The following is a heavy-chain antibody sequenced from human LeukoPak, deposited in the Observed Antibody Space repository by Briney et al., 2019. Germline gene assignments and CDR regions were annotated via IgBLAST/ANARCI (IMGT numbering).Heavy chain of an antibody. J-gene: IGHJ4*02. CDR2: MNPSSGNT. CDR1: GYTFTSYD. V-gene: IGHV1-8*01. Sequence: GASVKVSCKASGYTFTSYDINWVRQATGQGLEWMGWMNPSSGNTGYAQKFQGRVTMTRNTSISTAYMELSSLRSEDTAVYYCSLHGCSYGTNYFDYWGQGTLVTVSS. CDR3: SLHGCSYGTNYFDY. D-gene: IGHD5-18*01.